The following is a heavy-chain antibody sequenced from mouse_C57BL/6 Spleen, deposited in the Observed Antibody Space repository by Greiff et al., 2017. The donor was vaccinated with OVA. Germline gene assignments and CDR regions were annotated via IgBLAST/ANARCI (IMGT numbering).Heavy chain of an antibody. CDR3: ARWGYDYEGY. V-gene: IGHV1-50*01. CDR1: GYTFTSYW. Sequence: QVQLQQPGAELVKPGASVKLSCKASGYTFTSYWMQWVKQRPGQGLEWIGEIDPSDSYTNYNQKFKGKATLTVDTSSSTAYMQLSSLTSEDSAVYYCARWGYDYEGYWGQGTTLTVSP. D-gene: IGHD2-4*01. J-gene: IGHJ2*01. CDR2: IDPSDSYT.